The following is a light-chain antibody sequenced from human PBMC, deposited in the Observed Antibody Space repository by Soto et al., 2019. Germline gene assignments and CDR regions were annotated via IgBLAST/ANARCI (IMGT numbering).Light chain of an antibody. Sequence: IVLTPSPGTLSSSPGERATLSCRASQSVRTYLAWYQQKPGQAPRLLIYGASTRATGVPARYSGSGSGTEFTLNISSLQSEDFAVYYCQQYNNWPPWTFSQGTKVDIK. CDR1: QSVRTY. V-gene: IGKV3-15*01. CDR2: GAS. CDR3: QQYNNWPPWT. J-gene: IGKJ1*01.